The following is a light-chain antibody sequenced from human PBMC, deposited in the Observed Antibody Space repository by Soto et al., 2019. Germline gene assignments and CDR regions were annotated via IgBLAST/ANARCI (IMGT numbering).Light chain of an antibody. V-gene: IGKV3-15*01. Sequence: EIVMTQSPATLSVSPGERATLSCRASQSVSSNFTWYQQKPGQAPRLLMYGASTRATGIPARLSDSGSGTEFTLTISSLQSEDFAVYYCQQYNNWHPWTFGQGTKVEIK. J-gene: IGKJ1*01. CDR2: GAS. CDR1: QSVSSN. CDR3: QQYNNWHPWT.